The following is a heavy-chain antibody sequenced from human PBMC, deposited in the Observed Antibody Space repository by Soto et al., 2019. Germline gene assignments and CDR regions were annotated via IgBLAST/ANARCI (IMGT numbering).Heavy chain of an antibody. D-gene: IGHD6-13*01. V-gene: IGHV1-69*01. CDR2: IIPMFGTT. J-gene: IGHJ5*01. Sequence: QVQLVQSGAEVRKPGSSVKVSCKASGGTFSRYAINWVRQAPGQGLEWMGGIIPMFGTTNYAQKFKGRVTITADESTSTVYMELNTLRSEAAAVYYCARASIHGSSWYFWFDPCGQGTLVTVSS. CDR3: ARASIHGSSWYFWFDP. CDR1: GGTFSRYA.